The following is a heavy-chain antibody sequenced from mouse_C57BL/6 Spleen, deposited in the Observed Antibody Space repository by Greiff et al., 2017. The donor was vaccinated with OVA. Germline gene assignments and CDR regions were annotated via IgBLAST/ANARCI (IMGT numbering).Heavy chain of an antibody. J-gene: IGHJ3*01. Sequence: QVQLQQPGAELVMPGASVKLSCKASGYTFTSYWMHWVKQRPGQGLEWIGEIDPSDSYTNYNQKFKGKSTLTVDKSSSTAYMQLSSLTSEDSAVYYCAREDRNGNYAFFAYWGQGTLVTVSA. CDR2: IDPSDSYT. D-gene: IGHD2-1*01. V-gene: IGHV1-69*01. CDR3: AREDRNGNYAFFAY. CDR1: GYTFTSYW.